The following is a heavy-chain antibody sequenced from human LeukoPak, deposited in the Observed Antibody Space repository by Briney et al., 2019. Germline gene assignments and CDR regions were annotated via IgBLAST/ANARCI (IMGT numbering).Heavy chain of an antibody. V-gene: IGHV3-21*01. D-gene: IGHD2-21*01. J-gene: IGHJ4*02. CDR3: ARERRGFPENFDS. Sequence: PGGSLRLSCTASGFTFSSYSLNWVRQAPGKGLEWVSSVSTGSNYIYYADSVKGRFTISRDNDKNSLYLKMNSLRVEDTAVYYCARERRGFPENFDSWGQGTLVTVSS. CDR1: GFTFSSYS. CDR2: VSTGSNYI.